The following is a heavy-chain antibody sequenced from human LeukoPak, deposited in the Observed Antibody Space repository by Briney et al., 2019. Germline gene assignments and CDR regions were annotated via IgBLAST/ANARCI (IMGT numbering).Heavy chain of an antibody. CDR3: ARAYHIVATYDY. J-gene: IGHJ4*02. CDR1: GFTFSNYW. Sequence: PGGSLGLSCAASGFTFSNYWMSWVRQAPGKGLEWVANINQDSSEKYYVDSVKGRFTISRDNAKNSLYLQMNSLRAEDTAVYYCARAYHIVATYDYWGQGTLVTVSS. CDR2: INQDSSEK. V-gene: IGHV3-7*01. D-gene: IGHD5-12*01.